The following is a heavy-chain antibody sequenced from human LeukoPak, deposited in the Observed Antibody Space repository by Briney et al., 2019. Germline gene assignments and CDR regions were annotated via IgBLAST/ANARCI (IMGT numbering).Heavy chain of an antibody. J-gene: IGHJ3*02. D-gene: IGHD2-8*01. CDR3: ARGCRVWAPWDAFDI. CDR2: TYYSGST. Sequence: KASETLSLTCTVSGGSISSYYWSWIRQPPGKGLEWIGYTYYSGSTNYNPSLKSRVTISVDTSKNQFSLKLSSVTAADTAVYYCARGCRVWAPWDAFDIWGQGTMVTGSS. V-gene: IGHV4-59*01. CDR1: GGSISSYY.